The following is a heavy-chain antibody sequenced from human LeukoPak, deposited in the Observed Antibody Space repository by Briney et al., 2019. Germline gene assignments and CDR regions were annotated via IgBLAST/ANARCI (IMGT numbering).Heavy chain of an antibody. CDR3: ARSVLRFLEWRHYYYYGMDV. J-gene: IGHJ6*02. D-gene: IGHD3-3*01. V-gene: IGHV3-7*01. CDR2: IKQDGSEK. CDR1: GFTFSSYA. Sequence: GGSLRLSCAASGFTFSSYAMHWVRQAPGKGLEWVANIKQDGSEKYYVDSVKGRFTISRDNAKNSLYLQMNSLRAEDTAVYYCARSVLRFLEWRHYYYYGMDVWGQGTTVTVSS.